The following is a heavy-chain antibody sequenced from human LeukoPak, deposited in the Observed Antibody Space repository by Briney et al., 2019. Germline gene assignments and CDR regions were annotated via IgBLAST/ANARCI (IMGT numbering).Heavy chain of an antibody. Sequence: PSETLSLTCAVYGGSFSGYYWSWIRQPPGKGLEWIGEINHSGSTNYNPSLKSRVTISVDTSKNQFSLKLSSVTAADTAVYYCARGGGSYSYVYFDYWGQGTLVTVSS. D-gene: IGHD5-18*01. V-gene: IGHV4-34*01. CDR1: GGSFSGYY. J-gene: IGHJ4*02. CDR3: ARGGGSYSYVYFDY. CDR2: INHSGST.